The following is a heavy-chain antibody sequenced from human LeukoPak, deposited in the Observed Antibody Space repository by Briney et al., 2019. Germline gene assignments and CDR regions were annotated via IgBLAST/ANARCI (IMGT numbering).Heavy chain of an antibody. V-gene: IGHV3-21*01. J-gene: IGHJ4*02. Sequence: GGSLRLSCAASGFTFSSYSTNWVRQAPGKGLEWVSSISSSSSYIYYADSVKGRFTISRDNAKNSLYLQMNSLRAEDTAVYYCARDPASAAGTEYDYWGQGTLVTVSS. CDR3: ARDPASAAGTEYDY. CDR1: GFTFSSYS. D-gene: IGHD6-13*01. CDR2: ISSSSSYI.